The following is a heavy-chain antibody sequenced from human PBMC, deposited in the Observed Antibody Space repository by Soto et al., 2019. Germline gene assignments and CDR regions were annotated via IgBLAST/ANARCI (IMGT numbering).Heavy chain of an antibody. V-gene: IGHV4-30-4*01. CDR3: ARAPVSGRVRKGELYFLEGGADAFDI. J-gene: IGHJ3*02. CDR1: GCSISSGDYY. CDR2: IYYSGST. Sequence: PSETLSLTCTFSGCSISSGDYYWSWIRQPPGKGLEWIGYIYYSGSTYYNPSLKSRVTISVDTSKNQFSLKLSSVTAADTAVYYCARAPVSGRVRKGELYFLEGGADAFDIWGQGTMVTVSS. D-gene: IGHD3-16*01.